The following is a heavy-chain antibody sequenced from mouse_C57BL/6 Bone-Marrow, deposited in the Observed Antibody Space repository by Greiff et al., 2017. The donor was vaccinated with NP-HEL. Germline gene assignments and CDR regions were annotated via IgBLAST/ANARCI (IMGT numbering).Heavy chain of an antibody. CDR1: GFSLSTFGMG. CDR3: ARIEWLLLFDY. J-gene: IGHJ2*01. Sequence: QVTLKECGPGILQPSQTLSLTCSFSGFSLSTFGMGVGWIRQPSGKGLEWLAHIWWDDDKYYNPALKSRLTLSKVTSKNQVFLKVANVDTADTATYDCARIEWLLLFDYWGQGTTLTVSS. D-gene: IGHD2-3*01. CDR2: IWWDDDK. V-gene: IGHV8-8*01.